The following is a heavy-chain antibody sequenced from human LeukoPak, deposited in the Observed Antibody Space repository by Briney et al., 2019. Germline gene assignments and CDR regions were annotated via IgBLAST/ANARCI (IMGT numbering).Heavy chain of an antibody. J-gene: IGHJ4*02. Sequence: SETLSLTCTVSGGSISSSSYYWGWIRQPPGKGLEWIGSIYYSGSTNYNPSLKSRVTISVDTSKNQFSLKLSSVTAADTAVYYCASSPFGAGNFDYWGQGTLVTVSS. CDR3: ASSPFGAGNFDY. CDR1: GGSISSSSYY. D-gene: IGHD3-3*01. V-gene: IGHV4-39*07. CDR2: IYYSGST.